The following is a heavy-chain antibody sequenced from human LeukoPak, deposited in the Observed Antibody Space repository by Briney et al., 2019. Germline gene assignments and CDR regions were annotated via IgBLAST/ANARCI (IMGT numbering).Heavy chain of an antibody. Sequence: PGGSLRLSCAASGFTFSSYAMSWVRQAPGKGLEWVSAISGSGGSTYYADSVKGRFTISRDNSKNTLYLQMNSLRAEDTAVYYCAKDFRATYYDYVWGSYRHDAFDIWGQGTMVTVSS. J-gene: IGHJ3*02. CDR1: GFTFSSYA. CDR2: ISGSGGST. V-gene: IGHV3-23*01. CDR3: AKDFRATYYDYVWGSYRHDAFDI. D-gene: IGHD3-16*02.